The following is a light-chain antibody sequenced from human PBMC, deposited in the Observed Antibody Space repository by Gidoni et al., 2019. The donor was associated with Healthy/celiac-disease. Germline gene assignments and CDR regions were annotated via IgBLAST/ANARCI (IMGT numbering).Light chain of an antibody. Sequence: SVFWQPPSLSAAPVQKVTISCSGSSSTIGKTYVSRYQQRPGTAPKLLIYENNMRPSGIPDRFSGSNSGTSATLGITGPQTGDEADYYCGTWDSSLSAHVFGTGTKVTVL. CDR3: GTWDSSLSAHV. V-gene: IGLV1-51*02. CDR2: ENN. J-gene: IGLJ1*01. CDR1: SSTIGKTY.